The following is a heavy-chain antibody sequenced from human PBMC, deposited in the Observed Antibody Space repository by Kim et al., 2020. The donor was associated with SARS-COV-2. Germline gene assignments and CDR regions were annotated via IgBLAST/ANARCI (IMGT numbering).Heavy chain of an antibody. D-gene: IGHD3-10*01. J-gene: IGHJ3*02. CDR2: T. Sequence: TNYNPSLKSRVTISVDTSKNQFSLKLSSVTAADTAVYYCARAGSGDAFDIWGQGTMVTVSS. V-gene: IGHV4-34*01. CDR3: ARAGSGDAFDI.